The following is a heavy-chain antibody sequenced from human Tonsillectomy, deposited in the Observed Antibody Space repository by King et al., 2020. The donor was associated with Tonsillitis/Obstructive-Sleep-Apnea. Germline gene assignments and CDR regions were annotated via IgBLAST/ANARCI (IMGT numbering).Heavy chain of an antibody. J-gene: IGHJ4*02. Sequence: QLVQSGGGVVQPGRSLRLSCAASGFTFSSYAMHWVRQAPGKGLEWVAVISYDGSNKYYADSVKGRFTISRDNSKNTLYLQMNSLRAEDTAVYYCARDPISGWYGDYWGQGPLVTVSS. V-gene: IGHV3-30*04. CDR3: ARDPISGWYGDY. CDR2: ISYDGSNK. D-gene: IGHD6-19*01. CDR1: GFTFSSYA.